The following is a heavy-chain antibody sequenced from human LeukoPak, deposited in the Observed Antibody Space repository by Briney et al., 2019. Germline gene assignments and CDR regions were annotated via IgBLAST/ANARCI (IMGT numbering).Heavy chain of an antibody. CDR1: GGSISSGSYY. V-gene: IGHV4-61*02. J-gene: IGHJ4*02. Sequence: PSQTLSLTCTVSGGSISSGSYYWSWIRQPAGKGLEWIGRINTSGSTNYNPSLKSRVTISVDTSKNQFSLKLSSVTAADTAVYYCARATPRVGATVDWGQGTLVTVSS. CDR2: INTSGST. CDR3: ARATPRVGATVD. D-gene: IGHD1-26*01.